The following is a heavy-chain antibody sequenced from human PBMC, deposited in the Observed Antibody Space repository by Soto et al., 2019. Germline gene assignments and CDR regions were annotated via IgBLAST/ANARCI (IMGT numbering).Heavy chain of an antibody. D-gene: IGHD2-2*02. CDR1: GYPFMSYS. Sequence: ASVKVSCKTSGYPFMSYSVNWLRQAPGQGLEWMGWFSHDTGGTNYERKFQGRVTMTTNTSTTTVYMELRSLRSDNTAVYYWARDGSEDPHYTFDYWGQGSLVTVSS. V-gene: IGHV1-18*01. CDR3: ARDGSEDPHYTFDY. CDR2: FSHDTGGT. J-gene: IGHJ4*02.